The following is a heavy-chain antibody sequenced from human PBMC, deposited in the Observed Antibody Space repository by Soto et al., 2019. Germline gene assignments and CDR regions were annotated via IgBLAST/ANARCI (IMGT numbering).Heavy chain of an antibody. CDR1: RFTFSSSY. CDR2: ISPSGDST. CDR3: ARGHYYGSGLYYFDY. J-gene: IGHJ4*02. Sequence: EVQLVESGGGLVQPGGSLRLSCAASRFTFSSSYMHWVRQARGKGLQYVSAISPSGDSTFYTDSVKGRFTISRDNSKNMLYLQMGSLRAEDMAVYYCARGHYYGSGLYYFDYWGQGALVTVSS. V-gene: IGHV3-64*07. D-gene: IGHD3-10*01.